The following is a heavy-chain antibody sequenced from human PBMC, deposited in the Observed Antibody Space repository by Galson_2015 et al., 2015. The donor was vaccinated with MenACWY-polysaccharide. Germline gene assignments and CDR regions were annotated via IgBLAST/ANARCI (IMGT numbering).Heavy chain of an antibody. J-gene: IGHJ4*02. V-gene: IGHV1-69*13. CDR2: IIPIFGTA. Sequence: SVKVSCKASGGTFSSYAISWVRQAPGQGLEWMGGIIPIFGTANYAQKFQGRVTITADESTSTAYMELSSLRSEDTAVYYCARPARSFPIGEGFDYWGQGTLVTVSS. CDR3: ARPARSFPIGEGFDY. D-gene: IGHD3-10*01. CDR1: GGTFSSYA.